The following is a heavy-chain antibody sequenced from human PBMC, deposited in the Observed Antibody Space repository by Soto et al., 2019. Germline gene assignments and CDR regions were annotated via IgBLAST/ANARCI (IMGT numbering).Heavy chain of an antibody. D-gene: IGHD3-9*01. Sequence: QVPLVQSGAEVKKPGSSVKVSCKASGGTFSSYAISWVRQAPGQGLEWMGGIIPIFGTANYAQKFQGRVTITADESTSTAYMELSSLRSEDTAVYYCAANGGFYDILTGQTGYYGMDVWGQGTTVTVSS. CDR3: AANGGFYDILTGQTGYYGMDV. CDR1: GGTFSSYA. J-gene: IGHJ6*02. V-gene: IGHV1-69*01. CDR2: IIPIFGTA.